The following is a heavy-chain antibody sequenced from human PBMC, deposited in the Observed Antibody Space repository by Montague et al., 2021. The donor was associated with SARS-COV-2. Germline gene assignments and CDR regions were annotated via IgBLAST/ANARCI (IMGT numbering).Heavy chain of an antibody. D-gene: IGHD3-10*01. CDR2: ISSGGETT. CDR1: GFRFDSYA. Sequence: SLRLSCAASGFRFDSYAMSWVRQAPGKGLEWLSAISSGGETTDYADSMKGRFTLSRDNSMNTLYLQMNRLRGEDTAVYYCAKGIYMRRGVSHGRDVWGQGTTVTGSS. V-gene: IGHV3-23*01. CDR3: AKGIYMRRGVSHGRDV. J-gene: IGHJ6*02.